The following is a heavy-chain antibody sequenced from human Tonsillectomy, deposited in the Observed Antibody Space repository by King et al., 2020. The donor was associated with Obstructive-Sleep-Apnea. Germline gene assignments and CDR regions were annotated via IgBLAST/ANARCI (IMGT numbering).Heavy chain of an antibody. Sequence: QLQESGPGLVKPSETLSLTCTVSGGSISSYYWSWIRQPPGKGLEWIGYIYYSGSTNYNPSLKSRVTISVDTSKNQFSLKLSSVTAADTAVYYCARLGRGQSNGYGYWGQGTLVTVSS. CDR2: IYYSGST. CDR1: GGSISSYY. V-gene: IGHV4-59*08. J-gene: IGHJ4*02. CDR3: ARLGRGQSNGYGY. D-gene: IGHD3-22*01.